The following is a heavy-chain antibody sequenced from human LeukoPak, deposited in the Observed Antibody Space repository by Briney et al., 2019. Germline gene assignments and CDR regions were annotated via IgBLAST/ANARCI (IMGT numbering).Heavy chain of an antibody. D-gene: IGHD3-9*01. V-gene: IGHV4-34*01. CDR3: ARGDHFYDIFFEDAFDI. J-gene: IGHJ3*02. CDR2: INHSGST. CDR1: GGSFSGYY. Sequence: SETLSLTCAVYGGSFSGYYWSWIRQPPGKGLEWIGEINHSGSTNYNPSLKSRVTISVDTSKNQFSLKLSSVTAADTAVYYCARGDHFYDIFFEDAFDIWGQGTMVTVSS.